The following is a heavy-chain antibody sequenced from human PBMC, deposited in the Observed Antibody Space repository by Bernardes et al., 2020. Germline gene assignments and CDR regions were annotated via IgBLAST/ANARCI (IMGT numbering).Heavy chain of an antibody. J-gene: IGHJ2*01. CDR3: AKGGFNWGVVWYFDL. CDR1: GFTSSSYA. V-gene: IGHV3-23*01. Sequence: RRSLTLSCTTSGFTSSSYAMTWVRQAPGKALEWVSAFSGSGGTTYYADSVKDRFTISRDNSKNTLYLQMNSLRAEDTAVNYCAKGGFNWGVVWYFDLWGRGTLVTVSS. CDR2: FSGSGGTT. D-gene: IGHD7-27*01.